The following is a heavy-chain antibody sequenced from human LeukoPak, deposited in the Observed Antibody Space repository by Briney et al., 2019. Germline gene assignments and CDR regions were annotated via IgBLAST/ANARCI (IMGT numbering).Heavy chain of an antibody. CDR1: GGSISSYY. D-gene: IGHD3-10*01. CDR3: ARRHYGSGSYYNDDAFDI. V-gene: IGHV4-59*01. CDR2: IYYSGST. J-gene: IGHJ3*02. Sequence: SETLSLTCTVPGGSISSYYWSWIRQPPGKGLEWIGYIYYSGSTNYNPSLKSRVTISVDTSKNQFSLKLSSVTAADTAVYYCARRHYGSGSYYNDDAFDIWGQGTMVTVSS.